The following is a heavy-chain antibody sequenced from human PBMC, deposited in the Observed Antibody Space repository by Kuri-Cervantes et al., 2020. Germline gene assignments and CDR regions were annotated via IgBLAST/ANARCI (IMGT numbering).Heavy chain of an antibody. V-gene: IGHV1-18*01. CDR3: ARRIVGWVEDWFDP. CDR1: GGTFSSYG. CDR2: ISAYNGNT. J-gene: IGHJ5*02. Sequence: ASVKVSCKASGGTFSSYGISWVRQAPGQGLEWMGWISAYNGNTNYAQKLQGRVTMTTDTSTSTAYMELRSLRYDDTAVYYCARRIVGWVEDWFDPWGQGTLVTVSS. D-gene: IGHD1-26*01.